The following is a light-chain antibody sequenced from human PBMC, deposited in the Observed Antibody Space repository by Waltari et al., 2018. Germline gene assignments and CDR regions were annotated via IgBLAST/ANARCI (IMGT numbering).Light chain of an antibody. J-gene: IGLJ2*01. CDR1: SSNIGRYY. Sequence: QSVVTQPPSASGTPGQRVTISCSGSSSNIGRYYVYWYQHLPGTAPKLLIHRDTQRPSGVPDRFSGSKSGTSASLAISGLRSEDEADYYCAVWDDSLSGPVFGGGTKLTVL. CDR2: RDT. V-gene: IGLV1-47*01. CDR3: AVWDDSLSGPV.